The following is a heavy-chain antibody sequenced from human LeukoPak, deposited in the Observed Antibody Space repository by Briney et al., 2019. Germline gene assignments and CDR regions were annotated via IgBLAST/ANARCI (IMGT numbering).Heavy chain of an antibody. CDR2: ISAYNGNT. CDR1: GYTFTGYY. Sequence: ASVKVSCKASGYTFTGYYMHWVRQAPGQGLEWMGWISAYNGNTNYAQKLQGRVTMTTDTSTSTAYMELRSLRSDDTAVYYCARVQGYWNDAGEFDYWGQGTLVTVSS. V-gene: IGHV1-18*04. D-gene: IGHD1-1*01. J-gene: IGHJ4*02. CDR3: ARVQGYWNDAGEFDY.